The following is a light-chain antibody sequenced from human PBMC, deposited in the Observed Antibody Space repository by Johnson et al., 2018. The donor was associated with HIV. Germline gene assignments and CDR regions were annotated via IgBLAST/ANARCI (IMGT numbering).Light chain of an antibody. CDR2: DND. Sequence: QSVLTQPPSVSAAPGQKVTISCSGSSSNIGNNYVSWYQQLPGTAPKLLMYDNDKRPLGIPDRLSGSKSGTSATLGITGLQTGGEADYYCGTWDSSRSGVFGTGTKVTVL. CDR3: GTWDSSRSGV. CDR1: SSNIGNNY. V-gene: IGLV1-51*01. J-gene: IGLJ1*01.